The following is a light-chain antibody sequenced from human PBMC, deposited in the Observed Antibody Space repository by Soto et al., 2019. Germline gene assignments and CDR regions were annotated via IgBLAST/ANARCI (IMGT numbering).Light chain of an antibody. CDR1: QTISSW. J-gene: IGKJ1*01. CDR2: KAS. Sequence: EIQMTQSPSTLSGSVGDRVTITSRASQTISSWLAWYQQKPGKAPKLLIYKASTLKSGVPSRFSGSGSGTDFTLTISRLEPEDFAVYYCQQSNNWPWTFGQGSMVAIK. CDR3: QQSNNWPWT. V-gene: IGKV1-5*03.